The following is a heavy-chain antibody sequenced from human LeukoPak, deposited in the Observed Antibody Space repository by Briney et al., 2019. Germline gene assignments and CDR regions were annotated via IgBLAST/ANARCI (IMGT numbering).Heavy chain of an antibody. CDR3: ARDRGGGCDH. CDR2: MNIDGTTT. V-gene: IGHV3-74*01. D-gene: IGHD2-15*01. J-gene: IGHJ1*01. CDR1: GFTFGSYW. Sequence: GSLRLSCAASGFTFGSYWMHWVRQAPGKGLVWVSHMNIDGTTTNYADSVKGRFTISRDNARNTLYLQMDSLRVEDTAVYYCARDRGGGCDHWGQGTLVTVSS.